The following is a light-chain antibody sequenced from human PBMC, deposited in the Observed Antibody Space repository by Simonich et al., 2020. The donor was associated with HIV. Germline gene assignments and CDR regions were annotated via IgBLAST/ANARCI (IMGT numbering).Light chain of an antibody. CDR2: KAS. CDR3: HQYNGYSNT. Sequence: DIQMTQSPSTLSASVGDRVTITCRASQIITRWVAGYQQKPGKAPKLRIYKASTLESGVPSRFSGSGSGTEFTLTINSLQPDDFATYYCHQYNGYSNTFGQGTKLEIK. CDR1: QIITRW. V-gene: IGKV1-5*03. J-gene: IGKJ2*01.